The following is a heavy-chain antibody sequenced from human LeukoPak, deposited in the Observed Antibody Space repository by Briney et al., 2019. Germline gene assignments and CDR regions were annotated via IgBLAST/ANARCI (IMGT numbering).Heavy chain of an antibody. CDR2: MNQDGSEQ. J-gene: IGHJ4*02. V-gene: IGHV3-7*03. CDR1: GFDFDNYW. Sequence: GGSLRLSCAASGFDFDNYWMTWVRQAPGKGLEWVANMNQDGSEQYYVDSVKGRFTISRDNGKKSLYLQMSSLRAEDTAVYYCARVYYGSGSPRHFDYWGQGTLVTVSS. D-gene: IGHD3-10*01. CDR3: ARVYYGSGSPRHFDY.